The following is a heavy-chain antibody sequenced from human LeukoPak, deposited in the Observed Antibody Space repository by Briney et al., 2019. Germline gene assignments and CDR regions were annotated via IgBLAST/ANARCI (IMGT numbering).Heavy chain of an antibody. CDR2: INPNSGGT. V-gene: IGHV1-2*06. J-gene: IGHJ3*02. D-gene: IGHD6-13*01. CDR3: ARALGPRAFGI. Sequence: ASVKVSCNASGYTFTVYYMHWVRHAPAQGHGLGGRINPNSGGTNYDKQSHVRVPMTRDASISTPYMELSRLRSDDTAVYYCARALGPRAFGIWGQGTMVTVSS. CDR1: GYTFTVYY.